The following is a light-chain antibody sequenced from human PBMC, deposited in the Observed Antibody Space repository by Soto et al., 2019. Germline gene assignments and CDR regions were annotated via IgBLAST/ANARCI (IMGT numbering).Light chain of an antibody. J-gene: IGLJ2*01. V-gene: IGLV2-8*01. CDR1: TSDVGGYDY. CDR3: SSYAGSNNLVV. CDR2: EVS. Sequence: QSALTQPPSASGSPGQSVTISCTGTTSDVGGYDYVSWYQQHPGKAPKLMIYEVSKRPSGVPDRFSGSKSGSTASLTVSGLQAEDEADYYCSSYAGSNNLVVFGGWTKLTVL.